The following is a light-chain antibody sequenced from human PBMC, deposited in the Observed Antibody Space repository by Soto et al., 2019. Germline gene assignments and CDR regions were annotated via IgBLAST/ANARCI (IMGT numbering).Light chain of an antibody. Sequence: QYVLTQPPSASGSPGQSVTISCTGTSSDVGAYNYVSWYQQHAGKAPKLVIYEVTKRPSGVPDRFSGSKSANTASLTVSGLQAEDEADYYCSSFAPSNTWVFGGGTKLTVL. CDR2: EVT. V-gene: IGLV2-8*01. CDR1: SSDVGAYNY. J-gene: IGLJ3*02. CDR3: SSFAPSNTWV.